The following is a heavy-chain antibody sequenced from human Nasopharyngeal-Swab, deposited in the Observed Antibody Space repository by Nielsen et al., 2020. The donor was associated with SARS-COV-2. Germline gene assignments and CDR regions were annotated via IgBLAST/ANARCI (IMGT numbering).Heavy chain of an antibody. CDR3: AREQAAMYYFDY. V-gene: IGHV1-18*01. CDR2: ISAYNGNT. J-gene: IGHJ4*02. D-gene: IGHD2-2*01. CDR1: GYTFTSYG. Sequence: ASVKVSCKASGYTFTSYGISWVRQAPGQGLEWMGWISAYNGNTNYAQKLQGRVTMTTDTSMSTAYMELRSLRSDDTAVYYCAREQAAMYYFDYWGQGTLVTVSS.